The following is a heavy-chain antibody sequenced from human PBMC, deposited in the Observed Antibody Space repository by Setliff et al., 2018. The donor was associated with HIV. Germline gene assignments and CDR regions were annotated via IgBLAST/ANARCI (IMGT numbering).Heavy chain of an antibody. V-gene: IGHV4-34*01. CDR2: INHSGST. Sequence: SETLSLTCAVYGGSFSDDYWTWIRQPPGKGLEWIGEINHSGSTHYNPSLKSRIIISVDTSKKQFSLKLTSLTAADTAVYYCARGRGFGSGTEYFQHWGQGTLVT. D-gene: IGHD3-10*01. CDR1: GGSFSDDY. J-gene: IGHJ1*01. CDR3: ARGRGFGSGTEYFQH.